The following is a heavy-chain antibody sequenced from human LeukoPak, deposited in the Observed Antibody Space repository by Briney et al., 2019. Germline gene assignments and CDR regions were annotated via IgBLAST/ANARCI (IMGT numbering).Heavy chain of an antibody. CDR1: GYSISSGYY. CDR3: ARDLYGAFDY. CDR2: IYYSGST. J-gene: IGHJ4*02. V-gene: IGHV4-61*01. Sequence: SETLSLTCAVSGYSISSGYYWSWIRQPPGKGLEWIGYIYYSGSTNYNPSLKSRVTISVDTSKNQFSLKLSSVTAADTAVYYCARDLYGAFDYWGQGTLVTVSS. D-gene: IGHD4-17*01.